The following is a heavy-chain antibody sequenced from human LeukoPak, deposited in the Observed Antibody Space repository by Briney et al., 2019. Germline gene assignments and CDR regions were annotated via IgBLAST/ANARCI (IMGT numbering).Heavy chain of an antibody. J-gene: IGHJ4*02. CDR3: AKPQSSYTFVFDY. V-gene: IGHV3-23*01. Sequence: GGSLRLSCAASGFTVSSNYMSWVRQAPGKGLEWVSAISGSGGSTYYADSVKGRFTISRDNSKNTLYLQMNSLRAEDTAVYYCAKPQSSYTFVFDYWGQGTLVTVSS. D-gene: IGHD6-6*01. CDR1: GFTVSSNY. CDR2: ISGSGGST.